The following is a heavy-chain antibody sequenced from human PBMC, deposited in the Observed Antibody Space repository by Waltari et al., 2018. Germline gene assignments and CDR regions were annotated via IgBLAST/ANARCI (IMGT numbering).Heavy chain of an antibody. CDR2: VHHSGKT. Sequence: QLQLEESGQGLVKPSGPLSLTCAVSGDSISGIYWWSWVRQSPEKGLEWIGQVHHSGKTHYNPSLQSRVTISVDKPKNQFSLNLNSVTAADTAVYYCAGDRAIGLFFDYWGRGTLVTVSS. J-gene: IGHJ4*02. CDR3: AGDRAIGLFFDY. CDR1: GDSISGIYW. D-gene: IGHD2-2*01. V-gene: IGHV4-4*02.